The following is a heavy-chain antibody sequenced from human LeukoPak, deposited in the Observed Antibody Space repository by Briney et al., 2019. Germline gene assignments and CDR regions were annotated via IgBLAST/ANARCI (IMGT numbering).Heavy chain of an antibody. CDR3: ARVLGWRFGELWAGYFDY. V-gene: IGHV1-8*01. J-gene: IGHJ4*02. Sequence: GASVKVSCKASGYTFTSYDINWVRQATGQGLEWMGWMNPNSGNTGYAQKLQGRVTMTTDTSTSTAYMELRSLRSDDTAVYYCARVLGWRFGELWAGYFDYWGQGTLVTVSS. D-gene: IGHD3-10*01. CDR1: GYTFTSYD. CDR2: MNPNSGNT.